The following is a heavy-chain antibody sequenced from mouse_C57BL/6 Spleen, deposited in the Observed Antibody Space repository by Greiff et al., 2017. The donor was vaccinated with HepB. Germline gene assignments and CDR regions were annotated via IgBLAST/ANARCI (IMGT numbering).Heavy chain of an antibody. CDR2: IRNKANGYTT. CDR3: ARSNYYALYFDV. CDR1: GFTFTDYY. D-gene: IGHD1-1*01. Sequence: EVKLVESGGGLVQPGGSLSLSCAASGFTFTDYYMSWVRQPPGKALEWLGFIRNKANGYTTEYSASVKGRFTISRDNSQSILYLQMNALRAEDSATYYCARSNYYALYFDVWGTGTTVTVSS. V-gene: IGHV7-3*01. J-gene: IGHJ1*03.